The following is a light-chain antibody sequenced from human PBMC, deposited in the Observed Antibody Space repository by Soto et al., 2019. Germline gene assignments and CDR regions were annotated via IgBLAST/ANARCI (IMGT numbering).Light chain of an antibody. J-gene: IGLJ1*01. Sequence: QSALAQPDSVSGSPGQPITICCTGTSSDVGGYNYVSWYQQHPGKAPKHMIYEVTNRPSGVSNRFSGSKSVNTASLTISGLQAEAEADYYCSSYTTSSTLVLGTGTKVAVL. V-gene: IGLV2-14*01. CDR2: EVT. CDR3: SSYTTSSTLV. CDR1: SSDVGGYNY.